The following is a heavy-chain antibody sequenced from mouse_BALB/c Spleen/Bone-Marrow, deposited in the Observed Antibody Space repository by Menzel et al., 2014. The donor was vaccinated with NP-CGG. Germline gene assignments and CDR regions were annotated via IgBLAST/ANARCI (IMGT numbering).Heavy chain of an antibody. Sequence: EVHLVESGGGLVQPKGSLKLSCAASGFTFNTYAMNWVRQAPGKGLEWVAHIRSKSNNYATYYADSVKDRFTISRDDSQSMLYLQMNNLKTEDTAMYYCVRRNPYWYFDVWGAGTTVTVSS. CDR3: VRRNPYWYFDV. J-gene: IGHJ1*01. CDR1: GFTFNTYA. D-gene: IGHD2-1*01. V-gene: IGHV10-1*02. CDR2: IRSKSNNYAT.